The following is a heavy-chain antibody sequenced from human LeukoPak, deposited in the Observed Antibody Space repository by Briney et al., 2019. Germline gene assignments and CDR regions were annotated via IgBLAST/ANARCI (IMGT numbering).Heavy chain of an antibody. J-gene: IGHJ5*02. CDR1: GYTFTNYT. CDR2: INPNGGTT. Sequence: GASVKVSCRASGYTFTNYTLNWVRQAPGQGLEWMGIINPNGGTTSYAQKFQGRVTMTRDTSTSTVYMELSSLRSDDTAMYYCARESPPNWFDPWGQGTLVTVSS. V-gene: IGHV1-46*01. CDR3: ARESPPNWFDP.